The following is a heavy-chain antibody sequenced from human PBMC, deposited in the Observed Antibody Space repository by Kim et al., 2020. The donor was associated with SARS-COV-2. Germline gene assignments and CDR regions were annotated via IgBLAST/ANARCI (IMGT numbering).Heavy chain of an antibody. CDR1: GFTFSSYG. CDR3: AKDRLLWFGELYRSYYYYGMDV. D-gene: IGHD3-10*01. V-gene: IGHV3-30*18. J-gene: IGHJ6*02. Sequence: GGSLRLSCAASGFTFSSYGMHWVRQAPGKGLEWVAIISYDGTQKYYADSVKGRLTISRDNSKNTLYLQMDSLRAEDTAVYYCAKDRLLWFGELYRSYYYYGMDVWGQGTTVTVSS. CDR2: ISYDGTQK.